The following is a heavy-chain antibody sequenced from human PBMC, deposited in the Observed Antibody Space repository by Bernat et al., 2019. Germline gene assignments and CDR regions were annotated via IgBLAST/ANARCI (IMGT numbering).Heavy chain of an antibody. Sequence: EVQLLESGGGLVQPGGSLRLSCAASGFTFDSYGMSWVRQAPGKGPEWVSGISASGGTTYYADAVKSRFTVSTDNSKNTVYLQMNSLRAEDTAVYYCAKVQSRSGTRTYIDYWGQGTLVTVYS. J-gene: IGHJ4*02. D-gene: IGHD1-26*01. CDR2: ISASGGTT. V-gene: IGHV3-23*01. CDR3: AKVQSRSGTRTYIDY. CDR1: GFTFDSYG.